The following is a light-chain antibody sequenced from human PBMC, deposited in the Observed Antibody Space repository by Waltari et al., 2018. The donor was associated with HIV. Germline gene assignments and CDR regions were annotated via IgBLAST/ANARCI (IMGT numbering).Light chain of an antibody. Sequence: DIQMTQSPYTLSAYVGDRVTITCRASQSISNWLAWYQQKSGKAPKLLIYKASSLERGVPSRFSGSGSGTEFTLTISSLQPDDFATYYCQQYNSYPQTFGQGTKVEIK. V-gene: IGKV1-5*03. CDR2: KAS. CDR1: QSISNW. CDR3: QQYNSYPQT. J-gene: IGKJ1*01.